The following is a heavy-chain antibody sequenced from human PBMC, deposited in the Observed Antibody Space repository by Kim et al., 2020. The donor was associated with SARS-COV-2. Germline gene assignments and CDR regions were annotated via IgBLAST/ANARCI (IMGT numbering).Heavy chain of an antibody. J-gene: IGHJ4*02. D-gene: IGHD2-2*01. Sequence: GGSLRPSCAASGFSVSSYYVNWVRQATGKGLEWVSVIYNSGATYYSDSVKGRFTMSRDSSKNMVFLQMNSLRADDTAVYYCTREVVGFDYWGQGTLVTVS. CDR2: IYNSGAT. CDR1: GFSVSSYY. V-gene: IGHV3-53*01. CDR3: TREVVGFDY.